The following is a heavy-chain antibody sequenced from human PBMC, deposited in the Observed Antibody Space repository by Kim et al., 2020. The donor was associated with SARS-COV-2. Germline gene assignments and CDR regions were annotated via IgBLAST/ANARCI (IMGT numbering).Heavy chain of an antibody. V-gene: IGHV1-69*13. Sequence: SVKVSCKASGGTFSSYAISWVRQAPGQGLEWMGGIIPIFGTANYAQKFQGRVTITADESTSTAYMELSSLRSEDTAVYYCARVRVGLGYCSSTSCYHPGPFDYWGQGTLVTVSS. D-gene: IGHD2-2*01. CDR2: IIPIFGTA. CDR3: ARVRVGLGYCSSTSCYHPGPFDY. CDR1: GGTFSSYA. J-gene: IGHJ4*02.